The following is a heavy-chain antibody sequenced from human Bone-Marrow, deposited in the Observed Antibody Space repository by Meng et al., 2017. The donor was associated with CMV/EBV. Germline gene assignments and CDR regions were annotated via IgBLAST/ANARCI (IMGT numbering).Heavy chain of an antibody. CDR3: ARYRSSSLYPDCDY. CDR1: GITFSSYS. D-gene: IGHD6-13*01. V-gene: IGHV3-21*01. Sequence: EVQLVESGGGLVKPGGSLRISWAASGITFSSYSMNWVRPAPGKGLEWVSSISSSSSYIYYADSVKGRFTISRDNAKNSLYLQMNSLRAEDTAVYYCARYRSSSLYPDCDYWGQRTLVTVSS. CDR2: ISSSSSYI. J-gene: IGHJ4*02.